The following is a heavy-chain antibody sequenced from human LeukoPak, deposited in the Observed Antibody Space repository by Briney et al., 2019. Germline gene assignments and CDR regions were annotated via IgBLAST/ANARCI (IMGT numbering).Heavy chain of an antibody. CDR3: ARGMVTGYYYGMDV. J-gene: IGHJ6*02. V-gene: IGHV4-39*07. D-gene: IGHD2-21*02. Sequence: PSETLSLTCTVSGGSISSNTYYWGWIRQPPGKGLEWIGSIYYTGSTYYNPSLKSRVTISVDRSKNQFSLKLSSVTAADTAVYYCARGMVTGYYYGMDVWGQGTTVTVSS. CDR2: IYYTGST. CDR1: GGSISSNTYY.